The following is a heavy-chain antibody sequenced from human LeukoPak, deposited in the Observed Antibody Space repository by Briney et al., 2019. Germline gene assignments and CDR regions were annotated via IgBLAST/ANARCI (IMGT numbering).Heavy chain of an antibody. J-gene: IGHJ6*02. CDR2: IHPSGGST. Sequence: ASVKVSCTASGYTFTSYNMHWVRQAPGQGLEWMGIIHPSGGSTSYAQKFQGRVTMTRDTSTSTVYMELSSLRSDDTAVYYCARALRGYSSSRSSGMDVWGQGTTVTVSS. D-gene: IGHD6-13*01. CDR3: ARALRGYSSSRSSGMDV. CDR1: GYTFTSYN. V-gene: IGHV1-46*01.